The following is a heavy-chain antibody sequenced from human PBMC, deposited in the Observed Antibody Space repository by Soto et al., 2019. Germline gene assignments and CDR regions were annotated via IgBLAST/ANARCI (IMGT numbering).Heavy chain of an antibody. D-gene: IGHD6-19*01. Sequence: GGSLRLSCAASLFTFSSSTMAWVRQAPGKGLEWVSGIGTSVGITYYAKSVTGRFIISRDNSKNTLYLQMNSLRAEDTAVYYCAKDTKPRGPMFYDLLADTPTWGRGTMVTVSS. CDR3: AKDTKPRGPMFYDLLADTPT. V-gene: IGHV3-23*01. CDR2: IGTSVGIT. CDR1: LFTFSSST. J-gene: IGHJ4*02.